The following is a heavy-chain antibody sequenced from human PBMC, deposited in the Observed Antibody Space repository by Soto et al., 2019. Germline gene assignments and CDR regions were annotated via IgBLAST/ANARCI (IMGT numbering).Heavy chain of an antibody. D-gene: IGHD1-1*01. CDR3: ARTGLQTVQPTSYYYGLDV. J-gene: IGHJ6*02. CDR1: GFTFNSFG. V-gene: IGHV3-33*01. Sequence: PGGFLRLSCEASGFTFNSFGMHWVRQAPGKGLEWVAMIWHDGTNKYYVDSVKGRFTISRDNSKDTLYLQMNNLRAEDTAVYYWARTGLQTVQPTSYYYGLDVWGQGTTVNVSS. CDR2: IWHDGTNK.